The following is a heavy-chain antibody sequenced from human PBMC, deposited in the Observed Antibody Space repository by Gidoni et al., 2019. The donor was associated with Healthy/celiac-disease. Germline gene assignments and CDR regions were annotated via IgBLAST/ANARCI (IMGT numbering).Heavy chain of an antibody. J-gene: IGHJ2*01. CDR1: GYSFTSYW. Sequence: EVQLVQSGAEVKKPGESLTISCKGSGYSFTSYWIGWVRQMPGKGLEWMGIIYPGDSDTRYSPSFQGQVTISADKSISTAYLQWSSLKASDTAMYYCARHPQGSIPGPYWYFDLWGRGTLVTVSS. CDR3: ARHPQGSIPGPYWYFDL. V-gene: IGHV5-51*01. CDR2: IYPGDSDT.